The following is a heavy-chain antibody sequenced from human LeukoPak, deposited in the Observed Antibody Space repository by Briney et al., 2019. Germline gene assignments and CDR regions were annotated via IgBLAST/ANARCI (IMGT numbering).Heavy chain of an antibody. CDR2: ISGSGGST. CDR3: AKVQEMDTILPPFHY. Sequence: GGSLRLSCAASGFTINSYAMSWVRQAPGKGLEWVSAISGSGGSTYYADSVKGRFTISRDNSKNTLYLQVNSLRAADTAIYYCAKVQEMDTILPPFHYWGQGTLVTVSS. V-gene: IGHV3-23*01. CDR1: GFTINSYA. D-gene: IGHD5-24*01. J-gene: IGHJ4*02.